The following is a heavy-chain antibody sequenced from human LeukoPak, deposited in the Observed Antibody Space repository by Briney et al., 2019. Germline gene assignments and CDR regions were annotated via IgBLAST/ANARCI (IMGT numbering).Heavy chain of an antibody. CDR3: AKSDTTMIHQN. J-gene: IGHJ4*02. CDR1: GGSISSNNYY. D-gene: IGHD5-18*01. V-gene: IGHV4-39*01. Sequence: SETLSLTCTFSGGSISSNNYYWGWIRQPPGKGLEWIGSIYYSGSTYYNPSLKSRVTISVDTSKNQFSLKLNSVTATDAAVYYCAKSDTTMIHQNWGQGTLVTVSS. CDR2: IYYSGST.